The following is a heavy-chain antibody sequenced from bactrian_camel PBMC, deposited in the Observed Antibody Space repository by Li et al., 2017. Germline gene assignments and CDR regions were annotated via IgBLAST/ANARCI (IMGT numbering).Heavy chain of an antibody. CDR2: IYSDGSNG. CDR1: GFTFSYYY. V-gene: IGHV3-2*01. J-gene: IGHJ4*01. CDR3: AAAAHGGSWYSGYNY. Sequence: HVQLVESGGGLVQPGESLRLSCAAFGFTFSYYYMSWVRQAPGKGLEWVSSIYSDGSNGYIADSVKGRFAMSRDNAKNTVYLQMNNLRPEDTAVYYCAAAAHGGSWYSGYNYWGQGTQVTVS. D-gene: IGHD6*01.